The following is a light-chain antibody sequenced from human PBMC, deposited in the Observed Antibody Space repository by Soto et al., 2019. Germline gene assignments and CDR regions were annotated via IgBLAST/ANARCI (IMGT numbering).Light chain of an antibody. CDR3: YSYAGGSTLYV. CDR2: EVT. V-gene: IGLV2-23*02. Sequence: QSVLTQPASVSGSPGQSITISCTGTSRDIGTSNLVSWYQQYPGKAPKLMIYEVTKRPSGISYRFSGSKSGNTASLTISGLQPEDEADYYCYSYAGGSTLYVFGTGTKVTVL. J-gene: IGLJ1*01. CDR1: SRDIGTSNL.